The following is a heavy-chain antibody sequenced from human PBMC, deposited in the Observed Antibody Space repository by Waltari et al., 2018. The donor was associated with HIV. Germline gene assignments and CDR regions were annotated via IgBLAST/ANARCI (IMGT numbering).Heavy chain of an antibody. V-gene: IGHV5-51*03. D-gene: IGHD5-18*01. CDR3: ARRVDTALVSNWFDP. J-gene: IGHJ5*02. CDR1: GYSFTSYW. CDR2: IYPGDSDT. Sequence: EVQLVQSGAEVKKPGESLKISCKGSGYSFTSYWLGWVRQMPGKGLEWMGIIYPGDSDTRYSPSFQGQVTISADKSISTAYLQWSSLKASDTAMYYCARRVDTALVSNWFDPWGQGTPVTVSS.